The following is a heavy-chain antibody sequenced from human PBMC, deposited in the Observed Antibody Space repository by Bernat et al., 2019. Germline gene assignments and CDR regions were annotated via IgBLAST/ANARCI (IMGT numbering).Heavy chain of an antibody. D-gene: IGHD1-1*01. CDR2: ISGSGGST. Sequence: EVQLLESGGGLVQPGGSLRLSCAASGFTFSSYAMSWVRQAPGKGLEWVSAISGSGGSTYYADSVKGRFTMSRDNAKNIIYLQMNSLRAEDTAVYYCVRDPNRKLDYWGQGTQVTVSP. J-gene: IGHJ4*02. CDR3: VRDPNRKLDY. CDR1: GFTFSSYA. V-gene: IGHV3-23*01.